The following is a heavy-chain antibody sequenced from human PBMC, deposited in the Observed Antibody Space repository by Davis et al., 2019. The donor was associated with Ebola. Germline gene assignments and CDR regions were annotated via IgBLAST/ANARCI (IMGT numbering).Heavy chain of an antibody. J-gene: IGHJ6*02. CDR3: ARDGGGYSGDGTLYGMDV. CDR2: INAGNGDT. Sequence: ASVKVSCKASGYIFTSYAIHWVRQAPGQRLEWMGWINAGNGDTKYSQKFRGRVTITRDTSANTAYMELSSLRSEDSAVYYCARDGGGYSGDGTLYGMDVWGQGTTVTVSS. V-gene: IGHV1-3*01. CDR1: GYIFTSYA. D-gene: IGHD5-12*01.